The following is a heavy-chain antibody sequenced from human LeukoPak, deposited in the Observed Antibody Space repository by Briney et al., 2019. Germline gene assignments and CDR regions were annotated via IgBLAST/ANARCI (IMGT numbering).Heavy chain of an antibody. CDR1: GFTFSSHG. CDR3: AKAPVTTCSGAYCYPFDY. V-gene: IGHV3-23*01. CDR2: ISVSGNT. J-gene: IGHJ4*02. Sequence: PGETLRLSRAASGFTFSSHGMNWVRQAPGKGLEWVSAISVSGNTYHADSVKGRFTISRDSYRNTLYLQMNSLRAEDAAVYYCAKAPVTTCSGAYCYPFDYWGQGTLVTVSS. D-gene: IGHD2-15*01.